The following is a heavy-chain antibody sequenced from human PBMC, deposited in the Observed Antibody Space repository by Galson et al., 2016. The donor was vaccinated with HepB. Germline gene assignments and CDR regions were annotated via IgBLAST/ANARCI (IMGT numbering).Heavy chain of an antibody. V-gene: IGHV3-33*06. D-gene: IGHD3-3*01. CDR1: GFTFSSYG. CDR2: IWYDGSNK. CDR3: VKGEYGQRFLEWLAPFDY. Sequence: SLRLSCAASGFTFSSYGMHWVRQAPGKGLEWVAIIWYDGSNKYYADSVKGRFTISRDNSKSTLYLQMNSLRVEDTAVYYWVKGEYGQRFLEWLAPFDYWGQGALVTVSS. J-gene: IGHJ4*02.